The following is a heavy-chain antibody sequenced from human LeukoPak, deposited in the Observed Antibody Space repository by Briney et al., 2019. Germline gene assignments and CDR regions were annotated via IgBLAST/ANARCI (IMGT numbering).Heavy chain of an antibody. V-gene: IGHV3-49*04. CDR1: GFTFSSYA. D-gene: IGHD6-13*01. CDR2: IRSKAYGGTT. Sequence: PGGSLRLSCAASGFTFSSYAMSWVRQAPGKGLEWVGFIRSKAYGGTTEYAASVKGRFTISRDDSKSIAYLQMNSLKTEDTAVYYCTRGPYSSSWYGFDYWGQGTLVTVSS. J-gene: IGHJ4*02. CDR3: TRGPYSSSWYGFDY.